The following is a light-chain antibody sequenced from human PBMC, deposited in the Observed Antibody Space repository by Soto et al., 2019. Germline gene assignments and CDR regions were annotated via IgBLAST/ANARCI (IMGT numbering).Light chain of an antibody. Sequence: QSVLTQPPSVSGAPGQRVTISCTGSSSNIGADFDVHWNQHLPGTAPKLLISHNNNRPSGVPDRFSGSKSGTSASLAITGLQADDEAVYYCQSRDSSLSSSWVFGGGTQLTVL. J-gene: IGLJ3*02. CDR3: QSRDSSLSSSWV. V-gene: IGLV1-40*01. CDR2: HNN. CDR1: SSNIGADFD.